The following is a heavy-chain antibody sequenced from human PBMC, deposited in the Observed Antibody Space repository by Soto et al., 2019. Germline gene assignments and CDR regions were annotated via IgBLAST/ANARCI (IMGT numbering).Heavy chain of an antibody. V-gene: IGHV4-31*03. Sequence: QVQLQESGPGLVKPSQTLSLTCTVSGGSISSGGYYWSWIRQHPGKGLEWIGYIYYSGSTYYSPSLKSRVTISVDTSKNQFSLKLSSVTAADTAVYYCARERHGYAPYYFDYWGQGTLVTVSS. D-gene: IGHD5-12*01. J-gene: IGHJ4*02. CDR1: GGSISSGGYY. CDR3: ARERHGYAPYYFDY. CDR2: IYYSGST.